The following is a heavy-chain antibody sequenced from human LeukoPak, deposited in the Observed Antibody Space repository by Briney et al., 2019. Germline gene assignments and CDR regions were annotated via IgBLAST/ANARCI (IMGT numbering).Heavy chain of an antibody. D-gene: IGHD6-13*01. V-gene: IGHV3-23*01. CDR3: AKPRPSYSSSWYDH. CDR1: GFTFTSYA. CDR2: ISGSGGST. J-gene: IGHJ5*02. Sequence: GGSLRLSCAASGFTFTSYAMSWVRQAPGKGLEWVSAISGSGGSTYYADSVKGRFPISRDNSKNTLYLQMNRLRAEDTAVYYCAKPRPSYSSSWYDHWGQGTLVTVSS.